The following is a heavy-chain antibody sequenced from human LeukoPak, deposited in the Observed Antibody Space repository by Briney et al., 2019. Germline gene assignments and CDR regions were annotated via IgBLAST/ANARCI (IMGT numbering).Heavy chain of an antibody. CDR3: AKASGEMSGSLDC. J-gene: IGHJ4*02. D-gene: IGHD5-24*01. CDR2: IWYDGSNK. V-gene: IGHV3-33*06. CDR1: GFTFSSYG. Sequence: GGSLRLSCAASGFTFSSYGMHWVRQAPGKGLEWVAVIWYDGSNKYYADSVRGRFTISRDNSKNTLYLQMNSLRAEDTAVYYCAKASGEMSGSLDCWGKGSLVTVSS.